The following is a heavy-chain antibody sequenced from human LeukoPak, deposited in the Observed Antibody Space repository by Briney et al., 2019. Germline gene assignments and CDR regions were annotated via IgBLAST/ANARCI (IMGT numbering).Heavy chain of an antibody. J-gene: IGHJ6*03. V-gene: IGHV4-34*01. D-gene: IGHD3-9*01. CDR2: VNHSGST. Sequence: SETLSLTCAVYGGSFSGYYWRWIRHPPGKGLERLGDVNHSGSTTYNPSLKLRVTLTVATSTNQFSLTLSAVTAADTAVYYFAREVRYFDWLSSYYYMDVWGKGTTVTVSS. CDR1: GGSFSGYY. CDR3: AREVRYFDWLSSYYYMDV.